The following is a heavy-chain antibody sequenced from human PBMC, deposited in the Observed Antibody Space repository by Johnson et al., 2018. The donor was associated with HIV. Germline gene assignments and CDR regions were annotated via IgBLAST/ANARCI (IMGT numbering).Heavy chain of an antibody. V-gene: IGHV3-9*01. CDR2: ISWNSGSI. CDR3: ALMRHPISTAARHAFDI. D-gene: IGHD6-6*01. J-gene: IGHJ3*02. CDR1: GFTFDDYV. Sequence: VQLVESGGGLVQPGRSLRLSCAASGFTFDDYVMHWVRQAPGKGLEWVSGISWNSGSIGYADSVKGRFTISRDNAKNSLYLQMNSLRAEDTALYYCALMRHPISTAARHAFDIWGQGTMVSLPS.